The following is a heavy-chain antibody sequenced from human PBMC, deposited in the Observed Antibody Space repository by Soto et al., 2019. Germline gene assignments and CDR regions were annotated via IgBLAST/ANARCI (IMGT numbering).Heavy chain of an antibody. D-gene: IGHD2-8*02. CDR3: ARGDYGTGGYPFPYFDY. Sequence: HEHLVQSGAEVKRPGASLKVSCKASGYSFTGYYIHWVRQAPGQGLEWMGWINPGSGATNYAQNFQGRVTLTSDTSIRTASMDLTRLTSDDTAVYYCARGDYGTGGYPFPYFDYWGQGTLVIVSS. J-gene: IGHJ4*02. CDR1: GYSFTGYY. CDR2: INPGSGAT. V-gene: IGHV1-2*02.